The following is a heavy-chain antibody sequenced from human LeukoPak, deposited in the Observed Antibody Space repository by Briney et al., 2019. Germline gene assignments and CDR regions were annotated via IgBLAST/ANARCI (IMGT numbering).Heavy chain of an antibody. CDR1: GYTFTGYY. CDR2: IYPKTSGT. Sequence: ASVNVSCKAPGYTFTGYYLHWVRQAPGQGLEWMGWIYPKTSGTSYAQKFQGRVTMTRDTSISTAYMELIGLRSDDTAVYYCAGPWDQVGFDPWGQGTLVSVSS. CDR3: AGPWDQVGFDP. D-gene: IGHD1-26*01. V-gene: IGHV1-2*02. J-gene: IGHJ5*02.